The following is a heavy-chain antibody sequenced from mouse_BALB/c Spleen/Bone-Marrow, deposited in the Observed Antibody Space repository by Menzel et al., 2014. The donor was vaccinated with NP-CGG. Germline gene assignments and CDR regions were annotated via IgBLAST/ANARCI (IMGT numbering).Heavy chain of an antibody. J-gene: IGHJ1*01. CDR1: GFNIKDTY. Sequence: EVQLQQSGAELVKPGASVKLSCTASGFNIKDTYLHWVKQRPEQGLDWIGRIDPAIFTKYDPKFQGKATITADTSSNTASLHLSSPTPEDTAVYYCASYRYGWYFDVWGAGTTVTVSS. CDR2: IDPAIFT. V-gene: IGHV14-3*02. D-gene: IGHD2-14*01. CDR3: ASYRYGWYFDV.